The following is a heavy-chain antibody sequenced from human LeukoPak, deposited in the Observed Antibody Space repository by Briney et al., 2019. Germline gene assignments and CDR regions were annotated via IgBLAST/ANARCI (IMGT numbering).Heavy chain of an antibody. D-gene: IGHD3-9*01. CDR2: ISSSSSTI. Sequence: PGGSLRLSCAASGFTFSSYSMTWVRQAPGKGLEWVSYISSSSSTIYYADSVKGRFTISRGNAKNSLYLQMNSLRDEDTAVYYCARVGYDILTGYWFDPWGQGTLVTVSS. CDR1: GFTFSSYS. J-gene: IGHJ5*02. CDR3: ARVGYDILTGYWFDP. V-gene: IGHV3-48*02.